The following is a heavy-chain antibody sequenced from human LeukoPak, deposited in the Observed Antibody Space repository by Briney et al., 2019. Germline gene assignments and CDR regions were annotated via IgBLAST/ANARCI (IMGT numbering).Heavy chain of an antibody. D-gene: IGHD3-3*01. CDR3: ARRSGTYDPPDY. V-gene: IGHV5-51*01. CDR1: GYSFTPYW. Sequence: GESLKISCKASGYSFTPYWIGWVRQIPGKGLEWVGIIYPRDSDTRYSPSFEGQVTISADKSISTAYLHWSSLKASDTAMYYCARRSGTYDPPDYWGQGTLVTVSS. J-gene: IGHJ4*02. CDR2: IYPRDSDT.